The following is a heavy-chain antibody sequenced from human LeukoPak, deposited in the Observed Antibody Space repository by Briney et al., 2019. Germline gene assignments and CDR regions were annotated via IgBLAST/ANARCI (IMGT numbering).Heavy chain of an antibody. J-gene: IGHJ4*02. CDR1: GGSFSGYY. D-gene: IGHD3-10*01. CDR3: ARNGFPAYYYGSGSYSFDY. CDR2: INHSGST. Sequence: SETLSLTCAVYGGSFSGYYWSWIRQPPGKGLEWIGEINHSGSTNYNPSLKSRVTISVDTSKNQFSLKLSSVTAADTAVYYCARNGFPAYYYGSGSYSFDYWGQGTLATVSS. V-gene: IGHV4-34*01.